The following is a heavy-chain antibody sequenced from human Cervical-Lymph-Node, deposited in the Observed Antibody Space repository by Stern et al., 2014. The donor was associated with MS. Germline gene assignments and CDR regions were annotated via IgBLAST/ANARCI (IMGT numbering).Heavy chain of an antibody. CDR1: GGSITSNTYC. CDR2: IYYSGST. D-gene: IGHD3-10*01. CDR3: ARQVSRSYVQPHYYYGMDV. Sequence: QVQLQESGPGLVKPSETLSLTCTVSGGSITSNTYCWAWIRQPPGKGLEXIGTIYYSGSTYYHPSLKSRVSTSVYTSKNHTSLKLSLGTAADTAMYYCARQVSRSYVQPHYYYGMDVWGQGTTVTVSS. V-gene: IGHV4-39*01. J-gene: IGHJ6*02.